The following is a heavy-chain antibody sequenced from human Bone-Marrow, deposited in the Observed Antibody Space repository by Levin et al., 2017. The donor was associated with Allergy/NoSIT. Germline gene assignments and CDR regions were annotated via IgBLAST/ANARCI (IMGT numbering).Heavy chain of an antibody. CDR3: AREILRPATIRSFDP. D-gene: IGHD2-2*02. Sequence: SETLSLTCTVSGGSISNHYWSWIRQTPGKELEWIGYIYSNGRTDYNPSLKSRVTMSVDTSKNHFSLRLSSVTAADTAVYYCAREILRPATIRSFDPWGQGTLVTVSS. V-gene: IGHV4-59*11. CDR1: GGSISNHY. J-gene: IGHJ5*02. CDR2: IYSNGRT.